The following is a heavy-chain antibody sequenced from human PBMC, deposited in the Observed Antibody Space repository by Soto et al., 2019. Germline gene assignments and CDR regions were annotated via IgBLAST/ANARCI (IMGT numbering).Heavy chain of an antibody. CDR3: ASVIGGESEYYFDF. CDR1: GVSISSGGYY. CDR2: IYYSGRT. Sequence: SETLSLTCTVSGVSISSGGYYWSWIRQPPGKGLEWIGNIYYSGRTYYNPSLKSRVILSVDTSKNHFSLTLRSVTAADSAMYYCASVIGGESEYYFDFWGQGALVTVSS. D-gene: IGHD2-21*01. J-gene: IGHJ4*02. V-gene: IGHV4-31*03.